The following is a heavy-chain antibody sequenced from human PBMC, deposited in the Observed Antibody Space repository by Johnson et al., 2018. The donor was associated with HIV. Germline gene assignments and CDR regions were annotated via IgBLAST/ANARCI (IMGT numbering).Heavy chain of an antibody. Sequence: VQLVESGGGLVQPGRSLRLSCAASAFPFDDYAMHWVRQAPGKGLEWVSAISGSGGSTYYADSVKGRLTISRDNSKNTLYLQMNSLRAEDTAVYYCAGGAITFGGVIGGDDAFDIWGQGTMVTVSS. CDR2: ISGSGGST. D-gene: IGHD3-16*02. CDR3: AGGAITFGGVIGGDDAFDI. J-gene: IGHJ3*02. CDR1: AFPFDDYA. V-gene: IGHV3-23*04.